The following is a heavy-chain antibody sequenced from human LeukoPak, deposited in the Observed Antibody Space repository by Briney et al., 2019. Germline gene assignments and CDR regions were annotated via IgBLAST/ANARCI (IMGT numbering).Heavy chain of an antibody. CDR3: VRGAGPGTPFD. D-gene: IGHD1-1*01. V-gene: IGHV3-74*01. J-gene: IGHJ1*01. CDR2: INYDARSR. CDR1: GFTFSLSW. Sequence: GGSLRLSCAASGFTFSLSWMHWVRQAPGKGLEWVSSINYDARSRTYADSVKGRLTISRDNAENALFLQMNSLRVEDSAIYSCVRGAGPGTPFDWGQGILVTVSS.